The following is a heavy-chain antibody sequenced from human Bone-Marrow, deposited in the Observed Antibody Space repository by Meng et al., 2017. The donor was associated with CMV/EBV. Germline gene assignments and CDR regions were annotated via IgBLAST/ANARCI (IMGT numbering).Heavy chain of an antibody. CDR3: AREPPLARHFDY. Sequence: SVKVSCKASGGTFDGYAFNWVRKAPGQGLEWMGMIIPILRETNYAQEFQGRISITVDRSTATAYMVLSSLRSEDTAVYYCAREPPLARHFDYWGQGTPVTVSS. J-gene: IGHJ4*02. CDR1: GGTFDGYA. D-gene: IGHD3-16*01. CDR2: IIPILRET. V-gene: IGHV1-69*04.